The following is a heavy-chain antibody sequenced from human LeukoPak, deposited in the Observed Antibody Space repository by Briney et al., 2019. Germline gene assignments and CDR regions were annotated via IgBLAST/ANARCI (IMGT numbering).Heavy chain of an antibody. CDR3: ARAVITFGAAVAKGFDR. Sequence: SETLSLTCTVSGDSINGYYWSWIRQPPGKGLEWIGYIYYSGSTDYNPSLKSRVTMSLDTSKNQFSLNLNSVTAADTAVYYCARAVITFGAAVAKGFDRWGQGTLVTVSS. CDR2: IYYSGST. J-gene: IGHJ4*02. CDR1: GDSINGYY. V-gene: IGHV4-59*01. D-gene: IGHD3-22*01.